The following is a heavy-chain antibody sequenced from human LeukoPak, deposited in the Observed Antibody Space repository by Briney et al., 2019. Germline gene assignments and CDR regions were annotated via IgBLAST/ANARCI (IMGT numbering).Heavy chain of an antibody. CDR3: AELGITMIGGV. D-gene: IGHD3-10*02. J-gene: IGHJ6*04. V-gene: IGHV3-48*04. CDR1: GFTFSSYS. CDR2: ISSSGSTI. Sequence: GGSLRLSCADSGFTFSSYSMNWVRQAPGKRLEWVSYISSSGSTIYYADSVKGRFTISRDNAKNSLYLQMNSLRAEDTAVYYCAELGITMIGGVWGKGTMVTISS.